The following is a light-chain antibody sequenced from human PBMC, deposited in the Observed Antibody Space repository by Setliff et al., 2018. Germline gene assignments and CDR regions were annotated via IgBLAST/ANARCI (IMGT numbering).Light chain of an antibody. Sequence: QSVLTQSASVSGFPGQSITISCTGTTSDVGGHNYVSWYQQHPGKAPKLMIYDVSNRPSGISNRFSGSKSGNTASLTISGLQAEDEADYYCNSYTGSSTYVFGTGTKVTVL. J-gene: IGLJ1*01. V-gene: IGLV2-14*03. CDR3: NSYTGSSTYV. CDR2: DVS. CDR1: TSDVGGHNY.